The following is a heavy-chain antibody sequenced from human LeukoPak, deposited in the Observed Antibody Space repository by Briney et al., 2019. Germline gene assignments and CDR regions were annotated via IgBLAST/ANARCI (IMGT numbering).Heavy chain of an antibody. CDR3: ARAWGCSGGSCPSDY. D-gene: IGHD2-15*01. J-gene: IGHJ4*02. Sequence: TLSLTCTVSGASVTSGIYYWNWIRQPAGKGLEWIGRIYTSGSTNYNPSLKSRVTMSVDTSKNQFSLRLSSVTAADTAVYYCARAWGCSGGSCPSDYWGQGTLVTVSS. CDR2: IYTSGST. CDR1: GASVTSGIYY. V-gene: IGHV4-61*02.